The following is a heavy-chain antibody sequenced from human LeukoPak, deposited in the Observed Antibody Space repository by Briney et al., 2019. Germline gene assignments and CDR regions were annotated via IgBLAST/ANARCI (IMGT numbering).Heavy chain of an antibody. Sequence: SETLSPTCTVSGGSISSHYWSWIRQPPGKGLEWIGYIYYSGSTNYNPSLKSRVTISVDTSKNQFSLKLSSVTAADTAVYYCARTPYRNYFDYWGQGTLVTVSS. CDR3: ARTPYRNYFDY. CDR2: IYYSGST. J-gene: IGHJ4*02. V-gene: IGHV4-59*11. D-gene: IGHD3-16*01. CDR1: GGSISSHY.